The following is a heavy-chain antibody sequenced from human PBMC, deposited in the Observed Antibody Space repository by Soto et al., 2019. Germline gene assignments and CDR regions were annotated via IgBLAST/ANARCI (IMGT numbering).Heavy chain of an antibody. CDR2: INPSGGGT. Sequence: QVQLVQSGAEVKKPGASVKVSCKASGFTFTNYYIHWVRQAPGQGLEWMGLINPSGGGTFYAQKCQGRVTVTRDTSTGTVYMELSNVRSEDTAGYFCARDSGDTTLRQWGRSFHYWGQGTLVTVSS. CDR3: ARDSGDTTLRQWGRSFHY. D-gene: IGHD1-1*01. V-gene: IGHV1-46*01. CDR1: GFTFTNYY. J-gene: IGHJ4*02.